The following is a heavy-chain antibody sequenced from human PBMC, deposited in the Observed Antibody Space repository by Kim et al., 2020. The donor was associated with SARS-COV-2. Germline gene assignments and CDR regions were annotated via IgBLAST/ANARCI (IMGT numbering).Heavy chain of an antibody. V-gene: IGHV3-20*01. Sequence: AASVKGRFTNSRDNAKNSLYLQMNSLRAEDTALYHCARDYLAYYYYGMDVWGQGTTVTVSS. J-gene: IGHJ6*02. CDR3: ARDYLAYYYYGMDV.